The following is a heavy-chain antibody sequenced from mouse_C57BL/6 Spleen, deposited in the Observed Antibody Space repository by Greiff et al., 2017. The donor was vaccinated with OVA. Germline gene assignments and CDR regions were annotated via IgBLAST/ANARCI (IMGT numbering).Heavy chain of an antibody. D-gene: IGHD4-1*01. Sequence: EVQLVESGGGLVQPGGSLSLSCAASGFTFTDYYMSWVRQPPGKGLEWLGFIRNKANGYTTEYSVSVKGRFTISRDNSQSILYLQMNALRAEDSATYYCARYPQGLTFDDWGQGTTLTVSS. J-gene: IGHJ2*01. CDR1: GFTFTDYY. V-gene: IGHV7-3*01. CDR2: IRNKANGYTT. CDR3: ARYPQGLTFDD.